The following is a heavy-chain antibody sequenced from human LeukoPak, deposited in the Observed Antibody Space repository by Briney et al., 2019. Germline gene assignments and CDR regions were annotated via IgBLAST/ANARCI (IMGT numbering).Heavy chain of an antibody. J-gene: IGHJ2*01. Sequence: GGSLRLSCAASGFTFNSYLMSWVRQAPGKGLVWVSRVDGDGATTSCEDSVKGRFTISRDNANNMVYLEMNSLRVEDTAVYYCTRDSGADRRYFDLWGRGTLVTVSS. CDR2: VDGDGATT. CDR3: TRDSGADRRYFDL. CDR1: GFTFNSYL. D-gene: IGHD7-27*01. V-gene: IGHV3-74*01.